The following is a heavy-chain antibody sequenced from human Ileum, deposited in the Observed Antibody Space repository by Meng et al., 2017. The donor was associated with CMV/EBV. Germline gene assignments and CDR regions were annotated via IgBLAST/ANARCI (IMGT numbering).Heavy chain of an antibody. CDR1: GFSFGDYA. J-gene: IGHJ4*02. D-gene: IGHD1-26*01. Sequence: GESLKISCTTSGFSFGDYALSWVRQAPGKGLEWVGFIRKKDHGGTTEYAASVKSRFTISREDSKSIAYLQMNSLKTEDTAVYYCTRVRGSYFFDYWGQGTLVTVSS. CDR3: TRVRGSYFFDY. V-gene: IGHV3-49*04. CDR2: IRKKDHGGTT.